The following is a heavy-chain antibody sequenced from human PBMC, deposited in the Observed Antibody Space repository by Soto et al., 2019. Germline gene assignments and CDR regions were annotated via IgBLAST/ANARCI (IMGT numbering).Heavy chain of an antibody. CDR2: IWFDGSNK. CDR3: ARASGPFDY. Sequence: QVQLVESGGGVVQPGRSLSLSCAASGFTFSSYGMHWVRQAPGKGLEWVAVIWFDGSNKYYADSVKGRFTISRDNSKNTLYLQMNSLRAEDTALYYCARASGPFDYWGQGTLVTVSS. J-gene: IGHJ4*02. V-gene: IGHV3-33*01. CDR1: GFTFSSYG.